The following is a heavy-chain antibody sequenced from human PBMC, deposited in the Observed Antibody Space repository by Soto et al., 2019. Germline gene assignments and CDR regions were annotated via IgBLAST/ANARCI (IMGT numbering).Heavy chain of an antibody. Sequence: PGESLKISCQSSGYTFSNFWIGWVRQLPGKGLEWMGIIYPGDHETXYSPSFHGKVTISADRSINTAYLQWNSLEASDTAFYFCARSPXXXXYFDYWGQGALV. J-gene: IGHJ4*02. CDR2: IYPGDHET. V-gene: IGHV5-51*01. CDR3: ARSPXXXXYFDY. CDR1: GYTFSNFW.